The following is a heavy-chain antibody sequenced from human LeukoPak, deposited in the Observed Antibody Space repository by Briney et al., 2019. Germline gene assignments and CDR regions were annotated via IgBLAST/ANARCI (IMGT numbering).Heavy chain of an antibody. Sequence: GGSLRLSCAASGFTFSSYAMSWVRQAQGKGLEWVSAISGSGGSTYYADSVKGRFTISRDNSKNTLYLQMNSLRAEDTAVYYCAKGKYSYYRFDYWGQGTLVTVSS. CDR3: AKGKYSYYRFDY. J-gene: IGHJ4*02. CDR2: ISGSGGST. D-gene: IGHD5-18*01. V-gene: IGHV3-23*01. CDR1: GFTFSSYA.